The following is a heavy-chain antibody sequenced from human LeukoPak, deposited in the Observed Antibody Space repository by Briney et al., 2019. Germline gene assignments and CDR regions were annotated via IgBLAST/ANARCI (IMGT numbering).Heavy chain of an antibody. Sequence: ASVKVSCKASGYTFTSYDINWVRQATGQGLEWMGWMNPNSGNTGYAQKFQGRVTMTRNTSISTAYMELSSLRSEDTAVYYCARVKSMGDGYNSQYFDYWGQGTLVTVSS. CDR1: GYTFTSYD. CDR2: MNPNSGNT. CDR3: ARVKSMGDGYNSQYFDY. V-gene: IGHV1-8*01. J-gene: IGHJ4*02. D-gene: IGHD5-24*01.